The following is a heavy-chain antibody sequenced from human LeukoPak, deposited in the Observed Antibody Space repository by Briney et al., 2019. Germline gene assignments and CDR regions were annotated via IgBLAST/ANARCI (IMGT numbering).Heavy chain of an antibody. J-gene: IGHJ1*01. D-gene: IGHD6-6*01. CDR2: ICHSGST. Sequence: SKTLSLTCTVSGGSISTYYWNWIRQPPGKGLEWIGYICHSGSTNYNPSLQSRVTISVDTSKNQFSLNLNSVTAADTAVYYCARGGAARLHFQNWGQGTLVTVSS. CDR3: ARGGAARLHFQN. CDR1: GGSISTYY. V-gene: IGHV4-59*01.